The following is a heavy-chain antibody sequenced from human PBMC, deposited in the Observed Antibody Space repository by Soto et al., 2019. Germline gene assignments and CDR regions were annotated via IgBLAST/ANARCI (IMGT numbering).Heavy chain of an antibody. V-gene: IGHV4-59*01. CDR2: IYYSGTT. CDR1: GGSINNYY. CDR3: ARSYNSTWTSWGP. J-gene: IGHJ5*02. D-gene: IGHD1-20*01. Sequence: LSLTCTVSGGSINNYYWSWIRQPPGKGLEWIGYIYYSGTTNYNSSFKSRVTISVDTSKNQFSLRLSSVTAAGTAVYYCARSYNSTWTSWGPWGQGALVTVSS.